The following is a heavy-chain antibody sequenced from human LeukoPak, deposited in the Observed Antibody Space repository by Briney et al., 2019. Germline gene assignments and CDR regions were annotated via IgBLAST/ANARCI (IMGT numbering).Heavy chain of an antibody. V-gene: IGHV4-38-2*01. D-gene: IGHD4-17*01. CDR3: ARADYGDFDY. CDR1: GYSISSGYY. J-gene: IGHJ4*02. Sequence: CAVSGYSISSGYYWGWIRQPPGKGLEWIGSIYHSGSTYYNPSLKGRVTISVDTSKNQFSLKLSSVTAADTAVYYCARADYGDFDYWGQGTLVTVSS. CDR2: IYHSGST.